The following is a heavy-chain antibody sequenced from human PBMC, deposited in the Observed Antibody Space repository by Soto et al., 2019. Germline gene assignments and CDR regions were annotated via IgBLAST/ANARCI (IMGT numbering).Heavy chain of an antibody. D-gene: IGHD3-16*01. J-gene: IGHJ6*02. Sequence: ASVKVSCKASGYTFTNYYMHWVRQAPGQGLEWMGIINPSGGSTSYAQKFQGRVTMIRDTSTSTVYMEPSSLRSEDTAVYYCARLHFGEYYYYGMDVWGQGTTVTVSS. CDR3: ARLHFGEYYYYGMDV. CDR2: INPSGGST. V-gene: IGHV1-46*01. CDR1: GYTFTNYY.